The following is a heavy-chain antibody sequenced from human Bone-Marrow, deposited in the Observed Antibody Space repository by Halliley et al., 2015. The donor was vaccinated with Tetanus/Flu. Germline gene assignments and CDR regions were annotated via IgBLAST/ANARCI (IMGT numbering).Heavy chain of an antibody. CDR3: AKQRGGGLVFDWLKLKFDF. J-gene: IGHJ4*02. D-gene: IGHD3-9*01. V-gene: IGHV1-18*01. Sequence: ISAYNGNTIYAQKFEGRVALTPDTSTTTAYMEMRSLTSDDTAVYYCAKQRGGGLVFDWLKLKFDFWGQGTLVTVSS. CDR2: ISAYNGNT.